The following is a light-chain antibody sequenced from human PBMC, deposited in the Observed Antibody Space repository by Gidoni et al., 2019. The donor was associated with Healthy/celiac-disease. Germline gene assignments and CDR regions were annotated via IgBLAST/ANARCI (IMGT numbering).Light chain of an antibody. V-gene: IGKV1-33*01. CDR2: DSS. CDR1: QDISNY. CDR3: QQYDNLPYT. J-gene: IGKJ2*01. Sequence: DIQMPQSPSSLSASVGDRVTITCQASQDISNYLNWYQQKPVKAPKLLIYDSSNLETGVPSRFSGSGAGTDFTFTISSLQPEDIATYYCQQYDNLPYTFGQGTKLEIK.